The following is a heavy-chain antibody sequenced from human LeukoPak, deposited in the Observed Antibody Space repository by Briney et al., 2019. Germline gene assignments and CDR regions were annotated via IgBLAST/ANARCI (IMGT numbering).Heavy chain of an antibody. J-gene: IGHJ6*02. Sequence: GGSLRLSCAASGFTFSSYAMHWVRQAPGKGLEWVAVISYDGSNKYYADSVKGRFTISRDNSKNTLYLQMNSLRAEDTAVYYCARRDCSGGSCYFRFGYYYVMDVWGQGTTVTVSS. CDR3: ARRDCSGGSCYFRFGYYYVMDV. V-gene: IGHV3-30-3*01. CDR2: ISYDGSNK. D-gene: IGHD2-15*01. CDR1: GFTFSSYA.